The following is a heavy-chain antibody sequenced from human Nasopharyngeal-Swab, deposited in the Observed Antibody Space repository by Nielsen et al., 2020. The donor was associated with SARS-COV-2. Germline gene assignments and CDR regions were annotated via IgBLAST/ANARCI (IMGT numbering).Heavy chain of an antibody. CDR2: IIPIFGTA. CDR3: TTQLGDAFDI. Sequence: SVKVSCKASGGTISSYAISRERQAPGQGLEWMGGIIPIFGTANYAQKFQGRVTITADESTSTAYMELSSLRSEDTAVYYCTTQLGDAFDIWGQGTMVTVSS. J-gene: IGHJ3*02. V-gene: IGHV1-69*13. CDR1: GGTISSYA. D-gene: IGHD6-6*01.